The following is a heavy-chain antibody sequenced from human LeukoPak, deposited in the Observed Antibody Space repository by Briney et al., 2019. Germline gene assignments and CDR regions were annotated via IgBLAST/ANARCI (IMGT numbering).Heavy chain of an antibody. V-gene: IGHV3-23*01. J-gene: IGHJ6*02. Sequence: PGGSLRLSCAASGFIFKTHAMSWVRQAPGKGLEWVSRIDDSGVIRSYADSVKGRFTISRDNSKMTLTLQMNSLRAEDTAVYYCAKRLKRNYYYHYAMDVWGQGTTVTASS. CDR1: GFIFKTHA. CDR3: AKRLKRNYYYHYAMDV. CDR2: IDDSGVIR. D-gene: IGHD3-22*01.